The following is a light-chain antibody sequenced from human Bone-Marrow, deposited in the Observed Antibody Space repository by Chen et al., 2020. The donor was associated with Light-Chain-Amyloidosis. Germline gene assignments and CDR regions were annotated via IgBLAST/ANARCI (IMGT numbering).Light chain of an antibody. CDR2: GNT. Sequence: QSVLTQPPSVSGAPGQRVTTSCTGSTSNIGAGYGVHWYQQVPGTAPKLLIYGNTNRPSGVPDRFSASKSGTSASLAITGLQAEDEADYYCQSYDSSLSSSVFGGGTKLTVL. V-gene: IGLV1-40*01. J-gene: IGLJ2*01. CDR1: TSNIGAGYG. CDR3: QSYDSSLSSSV.